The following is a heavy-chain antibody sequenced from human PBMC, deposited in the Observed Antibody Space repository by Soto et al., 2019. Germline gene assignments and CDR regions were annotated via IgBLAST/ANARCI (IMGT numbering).Heavy chain of an antibody. Sequence: QVQLVQSGAEVKKPGSSVKVSCKASGGTFSSYAISWVRQAPGQGLEWMGGIIPIFGTANYAQKFQGRVTITADESTSTAYMELSSLRSEDTAVYYCASGTCSGGSCYSRIYYYYYGMDVWGQGTTVTVSS. V-gene: IGHV1-69*01. CDR3: ASGTCSGGSCYSRIYYYYYGMDV. CDR1: GGTFSSYA. J-gene: IGHJ6*02. CDR2: IIPIFGTA. D-gene: IGHD2-15*01.